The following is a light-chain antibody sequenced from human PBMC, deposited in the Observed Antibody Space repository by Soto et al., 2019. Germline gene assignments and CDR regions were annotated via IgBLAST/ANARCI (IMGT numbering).Light chain of an antibody. CDR1: QSVSSSY. J-gene: IGKJ3*01. V-gene: IGKV3-20*01. CDR2: GAS. CDR3: QQYGSSLFT. Sequence: EIVLTQSPGTRSLSPGERATLSCRASQSVSSSYLAWYQQKPGQAPRLLIYGASSRATGIPDRFSGSGSGTDFTLTISRLEPGDFAVYYCQQYGSSLFTFGPGTKVDIK.